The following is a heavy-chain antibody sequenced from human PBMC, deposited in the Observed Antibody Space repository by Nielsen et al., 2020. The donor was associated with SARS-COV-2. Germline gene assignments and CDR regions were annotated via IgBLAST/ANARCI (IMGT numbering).Heavy chain of an antibody. J-gene: IGHJ4*02. CDR2: IGVSGGGT. CDR3: AKGTGN. V-gene: IGHV3-23*01. CDR1: GFTFSNFA. D-gene: IGHD3-10*01. Sequence: GESLKISCAASGFTFSNFAMNWVRQAPGKGLEWVSTIGVSGGGTYYADSLKGRFTISRDNSKNTLYLQMDSLRVDDTAVYYCAKGTGNWGQGIQVTVSS.